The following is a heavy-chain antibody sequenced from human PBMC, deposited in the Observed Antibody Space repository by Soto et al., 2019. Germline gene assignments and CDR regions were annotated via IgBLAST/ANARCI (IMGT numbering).Heavy chain of an antibody. D-gene: IGHD3-10*01. CDR2: IYHSGST. J-gene: IGHJ4*02. V-gene: IGHV4-4*02. Sequence: QVQLQESGPGLVKPSGTLSLTCAVSGGSISSSNWWSWVRHPPGKGLEWIGEIYHSGSTNYNPTLKSRVTLAVDKSTNQFSLKLSAVTAADTAVYYCARMRGSGSYYIGYFDYWGKGSLVTFCS. CDR3: ARMRGSGSYYIGYFDY. CDR1: GGSISSSNW.